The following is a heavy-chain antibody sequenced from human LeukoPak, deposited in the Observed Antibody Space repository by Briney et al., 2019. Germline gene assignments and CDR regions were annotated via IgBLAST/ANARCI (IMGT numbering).Heavy chain of an antibody. CDR2: ISYDGSNK. V-gene: IGHV3-30-3*01. Sequence: PGRSLRLSCAASGFTFSSYAMHWVRQAPGKGLEWVAVISYDGSNKYYADSVKGRFTISRDNSKNTLYLQMNSLRAEDTAVYYCAGEGGYSSSWYNYFDYWGQGTLVTVSS. D-gene: IGHD6-13*01. CDR1: GFTFSSYA. CDR3: AGEGGYSSSWYNYFDY. J-gene: IGHJ4*02.